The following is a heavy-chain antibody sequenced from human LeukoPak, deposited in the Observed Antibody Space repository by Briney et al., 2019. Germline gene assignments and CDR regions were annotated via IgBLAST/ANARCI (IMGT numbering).Heavy chain of an antibody. V-gene: IGHV3-7*01. J-gene: IGHJ4*02. CDR3: ARVGGYCSSTTCYTGGDY. D-gene: IGHD2-2*02. CDR1: GFTFSNYW. CDR2: IKQDGSEK. Sequence: GGSLRLSCAASGFTFSNYWMSWVRQAPGKGLEWVANIKQDGSEKFHVDSVKGRFTISRDNAKNSLFLQMNSLRAEDTAVYYCARVGGYCSSTTCYTGGDYWGQGTLVTVSS.